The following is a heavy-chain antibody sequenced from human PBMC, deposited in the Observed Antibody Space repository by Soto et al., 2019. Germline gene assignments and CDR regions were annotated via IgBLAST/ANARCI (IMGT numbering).Heavy chain of an antibody. J-gene: IGHJ4*02. D-gene: IGHD3-10*01. V-gene: IGHV3-11*01. CDR2: ISSSGSAI. CDR1: GFIFSDYY. CDR3: ARTRGFTMVRGVPLLFDY. Sequence: GGSLRLSCAASGFIFSDYYMSWIRQAPGKGLEWVSYISSSGSAIYYADSMKGRFTISRDNAKNSLHLQMNSLRAEDTAVYYCARTRGFTMVRGVPLLFDYWGQGTLVTVSS.